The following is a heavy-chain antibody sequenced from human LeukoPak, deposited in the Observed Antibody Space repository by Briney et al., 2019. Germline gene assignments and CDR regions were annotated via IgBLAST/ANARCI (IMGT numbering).Heavy chain of an antibody. D-gene: IGHD6-6*01. CDR1: GFTFSNYW. V-gene: IGHV3-7*01. CDR3: ARDYRSSSGRSIDY. J-gene: IGHJ4*02. CDR2: IKQDGSEK. Sequence: GSLRLSCAASGFTFSNYWMSWVRQAPGKGLEWVANIKQDGSEKYYVDSVKGRFTISRDNAKNSLYLQMNSLTTEDTAVYDCARDYRSSSGRSIDYWGQGTLVPVSS.